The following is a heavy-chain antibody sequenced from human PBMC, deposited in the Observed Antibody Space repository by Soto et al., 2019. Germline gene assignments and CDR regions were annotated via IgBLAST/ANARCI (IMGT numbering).Heavy chain of an antibody. D-gene: IGHD3-10*01. CDR2: ISGNNGKA. J-gene: IGHJ4*02. Sequence: VQLVQSGAEVKKPGASVQVSCKASGFTFSRHSIIWVRQAPGQGLEWMGGISGNNGKAHYAAKFQDRVNMTTETSTKTAHMELRSLRSDDTAIYYCVRASGVAVIVKGEFECWCQGTRVTVSS. CDR1: GFTFSRHS. CDR3: VRASGVAVIVKGEFEC. V-gene: IGHV1-18*04.